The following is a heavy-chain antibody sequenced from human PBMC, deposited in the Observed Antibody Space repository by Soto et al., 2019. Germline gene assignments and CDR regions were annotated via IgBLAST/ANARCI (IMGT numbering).Heavy chain of an antibody. Sequence: LSLTCSVSGADINTYSWTWIRQPAGKGLEWIGRIYTSASINYNPSLKGRVTLSVDTSTNQVSLRLASVTAADTAIYYCARDREAGYNFYYGMDVWGQGTTVTVSS. J-gene: IGHJ6*02. CDR1: GADINTYS. CDR2: IYTSASI. D-gene: IGHD6-19*01. V-gene: IGHV4-4*07. CDR3: ARDREAGYNFYYGMDV.